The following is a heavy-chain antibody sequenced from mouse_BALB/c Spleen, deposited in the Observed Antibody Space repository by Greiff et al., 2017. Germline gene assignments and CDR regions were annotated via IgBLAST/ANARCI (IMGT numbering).Heavy chain of an antibody. CDR3: ARYYDGSYFDY. CDR2: IDPSDSYT. Sequence: QVHVKQPGAELVKPGASVKLSCKASGYTFTSYWMHWVKQRPGQGLEWIGEIDPSDSYTNYNQKFKGKATLTVDKSSSTAYMQLSSLTSEDSAVYYYARYYDGSYFDYWGQGTTLTVSS. D-gene: IGHD1-1*02. V-gene: IGHV1-69*02. CDR1: GYTFTSYW. J-gene: IGHJ2*01.